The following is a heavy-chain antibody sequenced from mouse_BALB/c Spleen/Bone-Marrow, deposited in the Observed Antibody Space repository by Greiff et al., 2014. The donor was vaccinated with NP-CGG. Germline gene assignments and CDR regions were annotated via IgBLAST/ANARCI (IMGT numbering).Heavy chain of an antibody. D-gene: IGHD2-2*01. CDR1: GYTFTSYY. V-gene: IGHV1S56*01. CDR2: IYPGNVNT. CDR3: ARGGWLRDPLDY. J-gene: IGHJ4*01. Sequence: VQLQQSGPELVKPGASVRISCKASGYTFTSYYIHWVKQRPGQGLEWIGWIYPGNVNTKYNEKFKGKATLTADKSSSTAYMQLNSRTSEYAAVYFCARGGWLRDPLDYWGKGTSVTVSS.